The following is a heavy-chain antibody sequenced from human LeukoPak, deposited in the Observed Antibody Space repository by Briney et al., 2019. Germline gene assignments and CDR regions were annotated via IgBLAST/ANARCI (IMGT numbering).Heavy chain of an antibody. CDR2: ISHSGST. CDR1: GGSFSGYY. Sequence: PSETLSLTCAVYGGSFSGYYWSWIRQPPGKGLEWIGEISHSGSTNYNPSLKSRVTISVDTSKNQFSLKLSSVTAADTAVYYCAKGSRYCSSTSCYVVLDPWGQGTLVTVSS. CDR3: AKGSRYCSSTSCYVVLDP. J-gene: IGHJ5*02. D-gene: IGHD2-2*01. V-gene: IGHV4-34*01.